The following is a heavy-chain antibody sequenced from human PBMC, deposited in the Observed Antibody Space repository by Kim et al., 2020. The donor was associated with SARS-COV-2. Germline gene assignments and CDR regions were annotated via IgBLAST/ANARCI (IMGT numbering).Heavy chain of an antibody. CDR1: GGSISSGGYY. CDR2: IYYSGTT. D-gene: IGHD5-12*01. V-gene: IGHV4-31*03. Sequence: SETLSLTCTVSGGSISSGGYYWSWIRQHPGKGLEWIGYIYYSGTTYYNPSLKSRVTISVDTSKNQFSLKLSSVTAADTAVYYCARGGWLPRPNSAFDYWGQGTLVTVSS. J-gene: IGHJ4*02. CDR3: ARGGWLPRPNSAFDY.